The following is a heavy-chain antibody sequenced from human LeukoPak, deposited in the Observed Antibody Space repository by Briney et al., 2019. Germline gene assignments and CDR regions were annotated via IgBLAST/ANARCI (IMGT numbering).Heavy chain of an antibody. CDR2: IIPIFGTA. CDR3: ARDSGSYSYWFDP. Sequence: SVKVSCKASGYTFTSYAISWVRQAPGQGLEWMGGIIPIFGTANYAQKFQGRVTITTDESTSTAYMELSSLRSEDTAVYYCARDSGSYSYWFDPWGQGTLVTVSS. V-gene: IGHV1-69*05. D-gene: IGHD1-26*01. CDR1: GYTFTSYA. J-gene: IGHJ5*02.